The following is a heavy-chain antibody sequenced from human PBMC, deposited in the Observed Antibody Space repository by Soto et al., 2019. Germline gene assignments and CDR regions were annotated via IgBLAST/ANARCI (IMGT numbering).Heavy chain of an antibody. CDR3: ASERDYAPSLVY. CDR2: INAGNGNT. D-gene: IGHD4-17*01. J-gene: IGHJ4*02. CDR1: GYTFTSYA. V-gene: IGHV1-3*01. Sequence: ASVKVSCKASGYTFTSYAMHWVRQAPGQRLEWMGWINAGNGNTKYSQKFQGRVTITRDTSASTAYMELSSLRSEDTAVYYCASERDYAPSLVYRGQGTLVPVSS.